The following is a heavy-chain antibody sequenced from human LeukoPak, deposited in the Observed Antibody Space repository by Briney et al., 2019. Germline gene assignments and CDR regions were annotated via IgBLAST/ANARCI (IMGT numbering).Heavy chain of an antibody. J-gene: IGHJ6*02. D-gene: IGHD2-15*01. CDR2: ISGSGGST. CDR3: AKDQSFVVVVAATARYGMYF. V-gene: IGHV3-23*01. Sequence: GGSLRLSCAASGVTLTRYALSCVRQAPGKGLEWVSAISGSGGSTYYADSVKGRFTISRDNSKNTLYLQMNSLRAEDTAVYYGAKDQSFVVVVAATARYGMYFWGQGTTVTVSS. CDR1: GVTLTRYA.